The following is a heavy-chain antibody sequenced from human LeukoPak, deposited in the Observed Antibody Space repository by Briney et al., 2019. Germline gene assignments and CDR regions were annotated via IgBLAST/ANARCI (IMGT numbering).Heavy chain of an antibody. V-gene: IGHV3-7*01. Sequence: GGSLRLSCAASGFIISSYWMTWVRQAPGKGLEWVANIKQDGSEKNYVDSVKGRFTVSRDNAKNSLYPQMNSLRVEDTAVYYCAREVAARRLGSWVDPWGQGTLVIVSS. J-gene: IGHJ5*02. CDR3: AREVAARRLGSWVDP. CDR2: IKQDGSEK. CDR1: GFIISSYW. D-gene: IGHD6-6*01.